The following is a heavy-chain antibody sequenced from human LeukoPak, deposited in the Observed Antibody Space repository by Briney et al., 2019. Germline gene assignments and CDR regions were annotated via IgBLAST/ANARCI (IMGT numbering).Heavy chain of an antibody. Sequence: AGGSLRLSCAASGFTFSSYAMSWVRQAPGKGLEWVSAISGSGGSTYYADSVKGRFTISRDNSKNTLYLQMNSLRAEDTAAYYCAKDIVVVVAASGWFDPWGQGTLVTVSS. CDR3: AKDIVVVVAASGWFDP. V-gene: IGHV3-23*01. CDR1: GFTFSSYA. CDR2: ISGSGGST. J-gene: IGHJ5*02. D-gene: IGHD2-15*01.